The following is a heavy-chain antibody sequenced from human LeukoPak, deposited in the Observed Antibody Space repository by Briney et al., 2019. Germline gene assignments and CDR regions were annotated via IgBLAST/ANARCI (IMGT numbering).Heavy chain of an antibody. Sequence: TGGSLRLSCAASGFTFSGYSMIWVRQAPGKGLEWVSYISSSSSTIYYADSVKGRFTISRDNAKNSLYLQMNSLRAEDTAVYYCARSGQKLDSSGYYLYYFDYWGQGTLVTVSS. CDR2: ISSSSSTI. D-gene: IGHD3-22*01. J-gene: IGHJ4*02. CDR3: ARSGQKLDSSGYYLYYFDY. CDR1: GFTFSGYS. V-gene: IGHV3-48*01.